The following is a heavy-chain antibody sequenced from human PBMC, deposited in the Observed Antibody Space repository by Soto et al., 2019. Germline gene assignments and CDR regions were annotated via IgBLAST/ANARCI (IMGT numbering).Heavy chain of an antibody. CDR3: ARGGIYCSGGNCYAGAQYTWFDH. V-gene: IGHV4-30-2*01. J-gene: IGHJ5*02. D-gene: IGHD2-15*01. Sequence: SETLSLTCAVSGGSITNNAYSWSWIRQPPGKGLEWIGYIFHTGSTYYNPSLQSRVTLSVDRSKNQFSLQLSSVTAADTAVYYCARGGIYCSGGNCYAGAQYTWFDHWGHGTPVTVSS. CDR2: IFHTGST. CDR1: GGSITNNAYS.